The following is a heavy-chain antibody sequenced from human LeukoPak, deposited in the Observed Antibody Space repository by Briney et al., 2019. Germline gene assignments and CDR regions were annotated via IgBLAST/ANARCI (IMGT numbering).Heavy chain of an antibody. CDR3: ARDSTGYSYGPYYFDY. Sequence: SVKVSCKASGYTFTSYGISWVRQAPGQGLEWMGRIIPIFGTANYAQKFQGRVTITTDESTSTAYMELSSLRSEDTAVYYCARDSTGYSYGPYYFDYWGQGTLVTVSS. V-gene: IGHV1-69*05. CDR1: GYTFTSYG. J-gene: IGHJ4*02. D-gene: IGHD5-18*01. CDR2: IIPIFGTA.